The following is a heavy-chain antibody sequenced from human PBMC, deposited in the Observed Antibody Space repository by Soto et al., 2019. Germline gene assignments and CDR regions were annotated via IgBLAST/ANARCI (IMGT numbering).Heavy chain of an antibody. V-gene: IGHV1-69*01. D-gene: IGHD4-4*01. Sequence: QIRLVQSGAEVQKPGSSVRVSCKASGDTFGRFTINWVRQAPGQGLEWMGGIKPISDITNYAQRLQGRVTFTADESTRTVYLELRSLRSEATAMYYCARDPSTINKLIGVWFDPWGQGTLVTVSS. CDR2: IKPISDIT. J-gene: IGHJ5*02. CDR3: ARDPSTINKLIGVWFDP. CDR1: GDTFGRFT.